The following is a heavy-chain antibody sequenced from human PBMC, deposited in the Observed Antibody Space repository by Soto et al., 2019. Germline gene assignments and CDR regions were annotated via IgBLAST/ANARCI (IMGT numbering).Heavy chain of an antibody. CDR2: IYYSGST. CDR3: AREKYYDILTGDPPSRGI. CDR1: GGSISSGDYY. Sequence: QVQLQESGPGLVKPSQTLSLTCTVSGGSISSGDYYWSWIRQPPGKGLEWIGYIYYSGSTYYNPSLKSRVTISVDTSKNQFSLKLSSVTAADTAVYYCAREKYYDILTGDPPSRGIWGQGTMVTVSS. V-gene: IGHV4-30-4*01. J-gene: IGHJ3*02. D-gene: IGHD3-9*01.